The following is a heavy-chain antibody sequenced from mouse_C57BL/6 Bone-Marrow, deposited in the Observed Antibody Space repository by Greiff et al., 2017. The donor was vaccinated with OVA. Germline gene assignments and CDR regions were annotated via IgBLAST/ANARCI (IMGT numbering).Heavy chain of an antibody. V-gene: IGHV5-17*01. CDR3: ARSYYGSSYPIDY. CDR1: GFTFSDYG. J-gene: IGHJ2*01. Sequence: EVKLVESGGGLVKPGGSLKLSCAASGFTFSDYGMHWVRQAPEKGLEWVAYISSGSSTIYYADTVKGRFTISRDNAKNTLFLQMTSLRSEDTAMYYCARSYYGSSYPIDYWGQGTTLTVSS. CDR2: ISSGSSTI. D-gene: IGHD1-1*01.